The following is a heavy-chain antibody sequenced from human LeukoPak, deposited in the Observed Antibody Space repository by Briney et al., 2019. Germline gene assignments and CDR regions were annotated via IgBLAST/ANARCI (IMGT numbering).Heavy chain of an antibody. Sequence: SETLSLTCTVSGGSISSSSYYWGWIPQPPGKGLEWIGSIYCSGSTYYYPSRKSPVTISVDTSKNQFSLKLSSVTAADTAVYYCARRRGYGDYEGWFDYWGQGTLVTVSS. CDR1: GGSISSSSYY. CDR3: ARRRGYGDYEGWFDY. J-gene: IGHJ4*02. V-gene: IGHV4-39*01. D-gene: IGHD4-17*01. CDR2: IYCSGST.